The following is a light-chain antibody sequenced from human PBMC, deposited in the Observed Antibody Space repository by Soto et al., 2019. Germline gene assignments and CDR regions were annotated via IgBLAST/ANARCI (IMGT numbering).Light chain of an antibody. CDR1: QSVNSN. V-gene: IGKV3D-15*01. CDR2: GAS. J-gene: IGKJ5*01. Sequence: EIVVTQSPATLSVSPGERATLSRRASQSVNSNYLAWYQQKPGQAPRLLIYGASSRATGIPDRFSGSGSGTEFTLTISSPQSEDFAVYYCQQYNNWFFTFGQGTRLEIK. CDR3: QQYNNWFFT.